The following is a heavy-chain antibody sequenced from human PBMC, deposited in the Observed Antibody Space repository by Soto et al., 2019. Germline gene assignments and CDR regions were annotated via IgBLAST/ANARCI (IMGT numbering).Heavy chain of an antibody. D-gene: IGHD4-17*01. J-gene: IGHJ6*03. CDR2: ISTYNGNT. CDR1: GYTFTNYG. Sequence: QVQLVQSGAEVKQPGASVKVSCKASGYTFTNYGFTWVRQAPVQGLEWLGWISTYNGNTKYAQKVQGRLTMTTDTSTSTANMELTSLRSDDTALYYCARTTVTASYYYMDVWGKGSTVTVSS. V-gene: IGHV1-18*01. CDR3: ARTTVTASYYYMDV.